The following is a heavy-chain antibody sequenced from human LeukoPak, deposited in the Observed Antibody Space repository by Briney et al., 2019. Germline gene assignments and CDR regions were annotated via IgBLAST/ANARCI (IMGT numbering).Heavy chain of an antibody. CDR1: GYTFTSYY. CDR3: ASVGPGYSSGRGAFDI. CDR2: INPSGGST. V-gene: IGHV1-46*01. D-gene: IGHD6-19*01. J-gene: IGHJ3*02. Sequence: GASVKVSCKASGYTFTSYYMHWVRQAPGQGLEWMGIINPSGGSTSYAQKFQGRVTMTRDTSTSTVYMELSSLRSEDTAVYYCASVGPGYSSGRGAFDIWGQGTMVTVSS.